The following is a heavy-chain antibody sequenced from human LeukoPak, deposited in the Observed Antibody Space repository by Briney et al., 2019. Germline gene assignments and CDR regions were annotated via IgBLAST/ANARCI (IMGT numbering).Heavy chain of an antibody. D-gene: IGHD5-24*01. Sequence: GGSLRLSCAASGFTFSSYAMHWVRQAPGKGLEWVSGISWNSGSIGYADSVKGRFTISRDNAKNSLYLQMNSLRAEDTALYYCAKDGGDGYNWKPSGFDYWGQGTLVTVSS. J-gene: IGHJ4*02. V-gene: IGHV3-9*01. CDR2: ISWNSGSI. CDR3: AKDGGDGYNWKPSGFDY. CDR1: GFTFSSYA.